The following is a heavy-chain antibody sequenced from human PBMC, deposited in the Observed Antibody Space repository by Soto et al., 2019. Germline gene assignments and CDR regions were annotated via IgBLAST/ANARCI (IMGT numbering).Heavy chain of an antibody. CDR1: VGSISGAY. CDR2: VYYTGST. Sequence: TSEPLSLPCSVSVGSISGAYWGWIRQSPGKGLEWLGYVYYTGSTNYSPSLRSRVSISVDTSKNEFSLRLSSVTAADTAVYFCARSVAVPGAHIDYWGQGTQVTVSS. V-gene: IGHV4-59*01. CDR3: ARSVAVPGAHIDY. J-gene: IGHJ4*02. D-gene: IGHD6-19*01.